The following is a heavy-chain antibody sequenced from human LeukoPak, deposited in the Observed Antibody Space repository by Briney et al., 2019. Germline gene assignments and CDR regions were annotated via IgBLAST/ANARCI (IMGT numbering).Heavy chain of an antibody. J-gene: IGHJ4*02. Sequence: ASVKVSCKASGGTFSSYAISWVRQAPGQGLEWMGGIIPIFGAANYAQKFQGRVTITADESTSTAYMELSSLRSEDTAVYYCARGIDSTYFDYWGQGTLVTVSS. V-gene: IGHV1-69*13. CDR1: GGTFSSYA. CDR3: ARGIDSTYFDY. CDR2: IIPIFGAA. D-gene: IGHD2/OR15-2a*01.